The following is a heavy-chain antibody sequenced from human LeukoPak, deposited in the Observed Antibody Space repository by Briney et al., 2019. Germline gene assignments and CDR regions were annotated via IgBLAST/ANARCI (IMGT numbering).Heavy chain of an antibody. D-gene: IGHD6-13*01. CDR2: IYYSGST. CDR1: GGSLSSYY. CDR3: ARHDEQQLVLFSAFDI. Sequence: SETLSLTCTVSGGSLSSYYWSWLRQPPGKGLEWIGYIYYSGSTNYNPSLKSRVTISVDTSKNQFSLKLSSVTAADTAVYYCARHDEQQLVLFSAFDIWGQGTMVTVSS. J-gene: IGHJ3*02. V-gene: IGHV4-59*01.